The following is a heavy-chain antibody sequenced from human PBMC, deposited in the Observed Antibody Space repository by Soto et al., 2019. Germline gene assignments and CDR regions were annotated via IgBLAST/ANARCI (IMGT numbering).Heavy chain of an antibody. D-gene: IGHD2-8*01. CDR3: AKRPVTNGVLIPFDY. J-gene: IGHJ4*02. Sequence: GGSLRLSCAASGFTFSSYAMSWVRQAPGKGLEWVSAISGSGGSTYYADSVKGRFTISRDNSKNTLYLQMNSLRAEDTAVYYCAKRPVTNGVLIPFDYWGQGTLVTSPQ. CDR2: ISGSGGST. CDR1: GFTFSSYA. V-gene: IGHV3-23*01.